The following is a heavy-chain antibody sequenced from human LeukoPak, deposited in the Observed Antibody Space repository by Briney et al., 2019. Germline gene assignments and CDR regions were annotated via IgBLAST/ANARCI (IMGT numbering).Heavy chain of an antibody. Sequence: SETLSLTCTVSGGSISSGGYYWSWIRQHPGKGLEWIGYIYYSGSTYCNPSLKSRVTISVDTSKNQFSLKLSSVTAADTAVYYCARRGRAAAGNLDYWGQGTLVTVSS. CDR2: IYYSGST. J-gene: IGHJ4*02. V-gene: IGHV4-31*03. D-gene: IGHD6-13*01. CDR3: ARRGRAAAGNLDY. CDR1: GGSISSGGYY.